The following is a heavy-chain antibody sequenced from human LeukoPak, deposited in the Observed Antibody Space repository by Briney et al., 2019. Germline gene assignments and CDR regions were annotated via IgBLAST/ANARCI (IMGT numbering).Heavy chain of an antibody. V-gene: IGHV3-23*01. CDR1: GFTFSSYA. D-gene: IGHD3-9*01. CDR2: ISASGGNT. J-gene: IGHJ4*02. Sequence: GESLRLSCAASGFTFSSYAMSWVRQAPGKGLEWVSAISASGGNTLYADSVKGRFTISRDNSKNTLYLQMNSLRAEDTAVYYCARRTYDDILTGYYFDYWGQGTLVTVSS. CDR3: ARRTYDDILTGYYFDY.